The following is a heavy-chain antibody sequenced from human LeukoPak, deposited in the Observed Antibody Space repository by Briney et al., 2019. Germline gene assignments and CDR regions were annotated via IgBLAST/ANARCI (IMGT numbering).Heavy chain of an antibody. D-gene: IGHD2-21*02. V-gene: IGHV3-48*03. CDR3: ARGVTTHAY. J-gene: IGHJ4*02. CDR1: GFTFSSYE. Sequence: GGSLRLSCAASGFTFSSYEMNWVRQAPGKGLEWVSYISSSGSTIYYADSVKGRFTISRDNSKNTLFLQMNSLRAEDTAVYYCARGVTTHAYWGQGTLVTVSS. CDR2: ISSSGSTI.